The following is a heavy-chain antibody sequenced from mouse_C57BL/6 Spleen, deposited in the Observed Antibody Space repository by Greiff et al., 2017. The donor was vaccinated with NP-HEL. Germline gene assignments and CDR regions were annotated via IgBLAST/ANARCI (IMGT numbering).Heavy chain of an antibody. CDR1: GYTFTGYW. J-gene: IGHJ1*03. D-gene: IGHD1-1*01. Sequence: QVQLQQSGAELMKPGASVKLSCKATGYTFTGYWIEWVKQRPGHGLEWIGEILPGSGSTNYNEKFKGKATFTADTSSNTAYMQLSSLTTEDSAIYYCARPLYYYGSSNWYFDVWGTGTTVTVSS. CDR2: ILPGSGST. V-gene: IGHV1-9*01. CDR3: ARPLYYYGSSNWYFDV.